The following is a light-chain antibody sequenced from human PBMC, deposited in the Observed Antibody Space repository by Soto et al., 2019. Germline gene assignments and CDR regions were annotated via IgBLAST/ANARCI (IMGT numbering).Light chain of an antibody. CDR3: LQTYGTAFT. Sequence: DIQMTQSPSSLSASVGDTVTITCRASQTISTYLNWYQQKPGEAPNLLIYAASSLETGVPSRFSGRRSGREFTLTITGLQPEDLATYHCLQTYGTAFTFGQGTKLEI. J-gene: IGKJ2*01. V-gene: IGKV1-39*01. CDR2: AAS. CDR1: QTISTY.